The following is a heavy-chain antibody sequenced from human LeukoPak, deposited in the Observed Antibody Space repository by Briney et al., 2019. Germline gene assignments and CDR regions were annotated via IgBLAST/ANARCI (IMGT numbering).Heavy chain of an antibody. D-gene: IGHD3-22*01. CDR2: IKKDGSEK. CDR3: ARDLYRIVVVPHYFDY. J-gene: IGHJ4*02. CDR1: GFTFSSYW. Sequence: GGSLSLSCAASGFTFSSYWMSWVRQAPGKGLEGVAHIKKDGSEKYYVDSVKGRFTIYRDNAKNSLYLQMNSLRAEDTAVYYCARDLYRIVVVPHYFDYWGQGTLVTVSS. V-gene: IGHV3-7*01.